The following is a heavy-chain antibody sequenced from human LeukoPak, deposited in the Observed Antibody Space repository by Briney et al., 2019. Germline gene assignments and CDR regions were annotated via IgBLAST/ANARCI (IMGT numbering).Heavy chain of an antibody. Sequence: ASVKVSCKASGYTFTSYYMHWVRQAPGQGLEWMGIINRSGGSTSYAQKFQGRVTMTRDTSTSTVYVELSSLRSEDTAVYYCAREYGSGSYYNVYYYYYGMDVWGQGTTVTVSS. CDR1: GYTFTSYY. CDR2: INRSGGST. J-gene: IGHJ6*02. V-gene: IGHV1-46*01. CDR3: AREYGSGSYYNVYYYYYGMDV. D-gene: IGHD3-10*01.